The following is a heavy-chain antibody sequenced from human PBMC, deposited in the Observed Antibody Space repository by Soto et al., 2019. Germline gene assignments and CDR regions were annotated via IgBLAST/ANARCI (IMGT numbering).Heavy chain of an antibody. J-gene: IGHJ6*03. CDR2: INHSGST. CDR1: GGSFSGYY. V-gene: IGHV4-34*01. Sequence: NPSETLSLTCAVYGGSFSGYYWSWIRQPPGKGLEWIGEINHSGSTNYNPSLKSRVTISVDTSKNQFSLKLSSVTAADTAVYYCARGFLVRGALHRKYYYYMDVWGKGTTVTVSS. D-gene: IGHD3-10*01. CDR3: ARGFLVRGALHRKYYYYMDV.